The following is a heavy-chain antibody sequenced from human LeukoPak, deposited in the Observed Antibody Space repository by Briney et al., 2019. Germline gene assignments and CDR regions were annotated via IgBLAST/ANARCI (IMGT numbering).Heavy chain of an antibody. Sequence: ASVKVSCKASGYTFTSYDINWVRQAPGQGLEWMAWINPNSGYSSYAQKFQGRVAMTRDTSITTAYMELSRLRSDDTAVYFCAREVLHCSASSCPHDYWGQGTLVTVSS. CDR1: GYTFTSYD. CDR2: INPNSGYS. V-gene: IGHV1-2*02. J-gene: IGHJ4*02. D-gene: IGHD2-2*01. CDR3: AREVLHCSASSCPHDY.